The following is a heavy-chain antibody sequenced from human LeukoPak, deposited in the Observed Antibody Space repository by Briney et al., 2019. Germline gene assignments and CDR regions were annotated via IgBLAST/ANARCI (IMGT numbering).Heavy chain of an antibody. CDR2: INPNSGGT. CDR1: GYRFTGHY. J-gene: IGHJ3*02. V-gene: IGHV1-2*02. CDR3: ATDSGSYYPYSDAFDI. D-gene: IGHD1-26*01. Sequence: ASVKVSCKASGYRFTGHYMHWVRQAPGQGLEWMGWINPNSGGTNYAQKFQGRVTMTRDTSISTAYMEVSSLRFDDTAVYYCATDSGSYYPYSDAFDIWGQGTMVTVSS.